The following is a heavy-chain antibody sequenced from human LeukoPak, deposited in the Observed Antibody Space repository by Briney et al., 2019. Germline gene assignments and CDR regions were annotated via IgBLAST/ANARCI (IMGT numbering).Heavy chain of an antibody. CDR1: APTFSSYR. CDR3: ARPPYSSSWYGYFQH. D-gene: IGHD6-13*01. CDR2: ISSSSSTI. J-gene: IGHJ1*01. V-gene: IGHV3-48*04. Sequence: GGSLRLSRPAPAPTFSSYRMNSVRQPPGNGPESASYISSSSSTIYYADSVKGRFTISRDNAKNSLYLQMNSLRAEDTAVYYCARPPYSSSWYGYFQHWGQGTLVTVSS.